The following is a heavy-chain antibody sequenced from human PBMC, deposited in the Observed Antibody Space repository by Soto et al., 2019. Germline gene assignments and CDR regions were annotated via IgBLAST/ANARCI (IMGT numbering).Heavy chain of an antibody. V-gene: IGHV3-23*01. J-gene: IGHJ6*03. Sequence: EVQLLESGGGLVQPGGSLRLSCAASGFTFSSYAMSWVRQAPGKGLEWVSAISGSGGSTYHADSVKGRFTISRDNAKNSLYLQMNSLRVEDTAVYYGARREGGYYYMDAWGKGTTVTVSS. D-gene: IGHD2-15*01. CDR3: ARREGGYYYMDA. CDR1: GFTFSSYA. CDR2: ISGSGGST.